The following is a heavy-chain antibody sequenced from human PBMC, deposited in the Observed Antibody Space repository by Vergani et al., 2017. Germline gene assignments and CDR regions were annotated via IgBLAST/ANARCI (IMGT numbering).Heavy chain of an antibody. Sequence: VQLVESGGGVVQPGRSLRLSCAASGFTVSSNYMSWVRQAPGKGLEWVSVIYSGGSTYYADSVKGRFTISRDNSKNTLYLQMNSLRAEDTAVYYCARGGRNDFWSGYYDYWGQGTLVTVSS. CDR3: ARGGRNDFWSGYYDY. V-gene: IGHV3-53*01. J-gene: IGHJ4*02. D-gene: IGHD3-3*01. CDR2: IYSGGST. CDR1: GFTVSSNY.